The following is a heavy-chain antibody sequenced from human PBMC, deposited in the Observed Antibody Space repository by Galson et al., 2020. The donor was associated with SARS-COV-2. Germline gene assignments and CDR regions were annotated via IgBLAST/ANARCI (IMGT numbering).Heavy chain of an antibody. V-gene: IGHV3-21*01. J-gene: IGHJ3*01. CDR3: ARDLRGISPDALDL. D-gene: IGHD3-16*01. CDR2: VSSSSSYK. Sequence: GGSLRLSCAASGFTFSSYSMNWVRQAPGKGLEWVSSVSSSSSYKYYADSVWGRLTISRDNAENSLYLQMNSLRAEDAAVYYCARDLRGISPDALDLWGQGTMVTVSS. CDR1: GFTFSSYS.